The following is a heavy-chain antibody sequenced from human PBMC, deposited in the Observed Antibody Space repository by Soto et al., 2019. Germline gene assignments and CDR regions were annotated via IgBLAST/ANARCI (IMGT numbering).Heavy chain of an antibody. V-gene: IGHV5-51*01. CDR2: IYPGDSDT. D-gene: IGHD2-8*01. CDR3: ARQGSNGAYYYYGMDV. Sequence: GESLKISCKGSGYRFSSYWIAWVRQMPGRGLEWMGIIYPGDSDTRYSPSFQGQVTFSVDKSNNTAYLQWSSLKASDTAMYYCARQGSNGAYYYYGMDVWGQGTAVTVSS. J-gene: IGHJ6*02. CDR1: GYRFSSYW.